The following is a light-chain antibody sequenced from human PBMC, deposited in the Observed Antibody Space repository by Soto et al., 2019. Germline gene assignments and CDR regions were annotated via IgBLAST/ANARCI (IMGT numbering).Light chain of an antibody. Sequence: EVVLTQSPGTLSLSPGERATLSCRASQSVSRSYLAWYQQKPGQAPRLLIYVASSRATGIPDRFSGSGSGSAFTVTMSCLAPAGLEVYYCQEYGSSSYTCGRGAELEIK. J-gene: IGKJ2*01. CDR3: QEYGSSSYT. V-gene: IGKV3-20*01. CDR1: QSVSRSY. CDR2: VAS.